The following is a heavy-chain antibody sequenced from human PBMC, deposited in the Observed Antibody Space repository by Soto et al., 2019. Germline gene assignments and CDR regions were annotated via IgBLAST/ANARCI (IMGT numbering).Heavy chain of an antibody. Sequence: PGGSLRLSCAASGFTFSNYGMHWVRQAPGKGLEWVAVISYDGSNKYYADFVKGRFTISRDNSKNTLYLQMNSLRAEDTAVYYCAKAEATRYYYGMDVWGQGTTVTVSS. CDR2: ISYDGSNK. CDR1: GFTFSNYG. V-gene: IGHV3-30*18. CDR3: AKAEATRYYYGMDV. J-gene: IGHJ6*02.